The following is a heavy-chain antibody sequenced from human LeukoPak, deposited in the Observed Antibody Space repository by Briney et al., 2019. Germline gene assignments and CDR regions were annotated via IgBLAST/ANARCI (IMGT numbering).Heavy chain of an antibody. CDR3: ARASYDFWSGYSHGDWFDP. D-gene: IGHD3-3*01. V-gene: IGHV4-31*11. CDR1: GGSFSGYY. J-gene: IGHJ5*02. CDR2: IYYSGST. Sequence: SETLSLTCAVYGGSFSGYYWSWIRQHPGKGLEWIGYIYYSGSTYYNPSLKSRVTISVDTSKNQFSLKLSSVTAADTAVYYCARASYDFWSGYSHGDWFDPWGQGTLVTVSS.